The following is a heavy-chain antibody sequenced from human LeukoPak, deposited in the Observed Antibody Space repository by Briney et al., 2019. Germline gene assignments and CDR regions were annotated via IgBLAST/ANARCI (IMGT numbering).Heavy chain of an antibody. Sequence: SQTLSLTCAISGDTVSGNSGAWIWIRQSPSRGLEWLGRTYYMSKWFHEYAVSVKGRIIISPDTANNQFSPHLSSVTADDTGVYYCARALERYYFDFWGQGTLVTVSS. CDR1: GDTVSGNSGA. CDR3: ARALERYYFDF. V-gene: IGHV6-1*01. D-gene: IGHD1-1*01. CDR2: TYYMSKWFH. J-gene: IGHJ4*02.